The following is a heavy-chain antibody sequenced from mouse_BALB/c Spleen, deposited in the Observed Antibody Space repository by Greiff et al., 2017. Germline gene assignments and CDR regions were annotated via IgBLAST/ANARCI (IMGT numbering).Heavy chain of an antibody. CDR2: INPSSGYT. V-gene: IGHV1-4*01. CDR1: GYTFTSYT. J-gene: IGHJ3*01. CDR3: ARGEPSFAY. Sequence: VHLVASGAELARPGASVKMSCKASGYTFTSYTMHWVKQRPGQGLEWIGYINPSSGYTNYNQKSKDKATLTADKSSSTAYMQLNSLTSEDSAIYYCARGEPSFAYWGQGTLVTVSA.